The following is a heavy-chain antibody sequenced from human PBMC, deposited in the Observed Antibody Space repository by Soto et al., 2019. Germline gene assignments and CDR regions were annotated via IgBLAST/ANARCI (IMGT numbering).Heavy chain of an antibody. V-gene: IGHV3-48*03. Sequence: GGSLRLSCAASGLTFSSYEMNWVRQAPGKGLEWVSYISSSGSTIYYADSVKGRFTISRDNAKNSLYLQMNSLRAEDTAVYYCARIGRGYCSGGSCADAFDIWGQGTMVTVSS. J-gene: IGHJ3*02. CDR3: ARIGRGYCSGGSCADAFDI. D-gene: IGHD2-15*01. CDR2: ISSSGSTI. CDR1: GLTFSSYE.